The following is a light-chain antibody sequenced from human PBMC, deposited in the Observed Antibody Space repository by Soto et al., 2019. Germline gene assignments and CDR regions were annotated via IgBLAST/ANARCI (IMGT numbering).Light chain of an antibody. J-gene: IGKJ5*01. CDR3: QQSYSTPT. Sequence: DIQMTQSPSSLSASVGDRVTITCRASQSIGSYLNWYHQKPGKAPKLLIYAASNLQSGVPSRFSGSGSGTDFTLTISSLQPEEFATYYCQQSYSTPTFGQGTRLEIK. CDR2: AAS. V-gene: IGKV1-39*01. CDR1: QSIGSY.